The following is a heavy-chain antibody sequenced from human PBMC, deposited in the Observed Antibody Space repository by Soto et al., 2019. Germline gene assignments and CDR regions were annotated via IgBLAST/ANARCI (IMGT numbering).Heavy chain of an antibody. J-gene: IGHJ4*02. V-gene: IGHV3-11*06. CDR2: ISPKSNYK. D-gene: IGHD2-21*01. CDR3: VRGGGGGQFDS. CDR1: GFTFSDFY. Sequence: GGSLRLSCEVSGFTFSDFYMSWIRQSPGKGLEWLSYISPKSNYKQYAESVKGRHTISRDNAKNSLSLQMNSLRVEDTAVYYCVRGGGGGQFDSWGQGTLVTVSS.